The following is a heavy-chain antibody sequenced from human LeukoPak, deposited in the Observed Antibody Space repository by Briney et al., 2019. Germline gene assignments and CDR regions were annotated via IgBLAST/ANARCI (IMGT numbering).Heavy chain of an antibody. V-gene: IGHV1-69*13. CDR2: IIPIFGTA. J-gene: IGHJ4*02. Sequence: SVKVSCKASGGTYSSYAISWVRQAPGQGLEWMGGIIPIFGTANYAQKFQGRVTITADESTSTAYMELSSLRSEDTAVYYCAREGIAAEGLFDYWGQGTLVTVSS. D-gene: IGHD6-13*01. CDR1: GGTYSSYA. CDR3: AREGIAAEGLFDY.